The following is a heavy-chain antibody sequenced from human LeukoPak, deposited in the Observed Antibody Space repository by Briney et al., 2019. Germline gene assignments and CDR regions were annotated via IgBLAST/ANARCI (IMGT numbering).Heavy chain of an antibody. CDR3: ASSGASPYYFDY. V-gene: IGHV3-66*01. Sequence: GGSLRLSCVASGFTVSSNYMSWVRQAPGKGLEWVSVIYSGGSTYYADSVKGRFTISRDNSKNTLYLQMNSLRAEDTAVYYCASSGASPYYFDYWGQGTLVTVSS. J-gene: IGHJ4*02. D-gene: IGHD4/OR15-4a*01. CDR1: GFTVSSNY. CDR2: IYSGGST.